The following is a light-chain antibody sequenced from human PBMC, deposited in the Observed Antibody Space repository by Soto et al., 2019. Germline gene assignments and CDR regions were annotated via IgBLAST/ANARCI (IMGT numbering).Light chain of an antibody. J-gene: IGKJ4*01. V-gene: IGKV1-27*01. CDR3: QKYTNVPA. CDR1: QGISNY. Sequence: DIQMTQSPSSLSASVGDRVTITCRASQGISNYLAWYQQIPGKVPKLLISAASTLQSGVPSRFSGSGSGKDFTLTISSLQPEDVATYYCQKYTNVPAFGGGNKVEIK. CDR2: AAS.